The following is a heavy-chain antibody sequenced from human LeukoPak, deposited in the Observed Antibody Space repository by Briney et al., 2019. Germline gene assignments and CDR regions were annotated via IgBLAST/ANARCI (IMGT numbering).Heavy chain of an antibody. J-gene: IGHJ4*02. CDR2: IYTSGST. CDR1: GGSISSYY. V-gene: IGHV4-4*07. CDR3: ARVGAVAGYDY. D-gene: IGHD6-19*01. Sequence: SETLSLTCTVFGGSISSYYWSWIRQPAGKGLEWIGRIYTSGSTNYNPSLKSRVTISVDKSKNQFSLKLSSVTAADTAVYYCARVGAVAGYDYWGQGTLVTVSS.